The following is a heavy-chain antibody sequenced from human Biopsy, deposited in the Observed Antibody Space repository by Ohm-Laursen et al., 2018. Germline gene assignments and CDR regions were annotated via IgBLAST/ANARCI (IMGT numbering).Heavy chain of an antibody. V-gene: IGHV4-34*08. D-gene: IGHD2-15*01. Sequence: SETLSLTCGVYGKTFSDYYWSWIRQPPGKGLEWIGQINQSGRTNYNPSLKSRVNISADKSNNQFSLKLTSVTSAGTAVYFCGNEVHGRDYWGLGALVTVSS. CDR2: INQSGRT. CDR1: GKTFSDYY. CDR3: GNEVHGRDY. J-gene: IGHJ4*02.